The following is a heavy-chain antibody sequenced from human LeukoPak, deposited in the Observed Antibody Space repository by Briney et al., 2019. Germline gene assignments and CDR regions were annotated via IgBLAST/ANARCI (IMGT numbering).Heavy chain of an antibody. CDR1: GGSISSSSYS. Sequence: PSETLSLTCTVSGGSISSSSYSWGWIRQPPGKGLEWIGSIYYSGSTYYNPSLKSRVTISVDTSKNQFSLKLRSVTAADTAVYYCARMAISSWFGGGFENWFDPWGQGTLVTVST. CDR2: IYYSGST. D-gene: IGHD6-13*01. J-gene: IGHJ5*02. V-gene: IGHV4-39*01. CDR3: ARMAISSWFGGGFENWFDP.